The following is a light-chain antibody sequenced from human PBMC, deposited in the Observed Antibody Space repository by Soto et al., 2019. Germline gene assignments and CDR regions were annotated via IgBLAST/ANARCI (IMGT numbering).Light chain of an antibody. Sequence: QSVLTQPPSVSAAPGQKVTLSCSGSRSNIGNNYVSWYQQLPGTAPKLLIYENNKRPSGIPDRFSGSKSGTSATLGITGLQTGDEADYYCGTWDSSLSANWVFGGGTSSPS. CDR3: GTWDSSLSANWV. CDR1: RSNIGNNY. J-gene: IGLJ3*02. CDR2: ENN. V-gene: IGLV1-51*02.